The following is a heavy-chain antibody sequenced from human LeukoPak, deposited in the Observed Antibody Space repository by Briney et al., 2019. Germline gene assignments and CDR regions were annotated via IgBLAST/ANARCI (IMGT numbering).Heavy chain of an antibody. CDR2: IYSGGST. D-gene: IGHD2-21*01. Sequence: SETLSLTCTVSSGSISSSPYYWGWIRQPPGKGLEWIGSIYSGGSTYYNPSLTSRITISVDTSKNQFSLKLNSVTAEDTAVYYCATVAIWDCPLYWGQGTLVTVSS. CDR1: SGSISSSPYY. V-gene: IGHV4-39*01. CDR3: ATVAIWDCPLY. J-gene: IGHJ4*02.